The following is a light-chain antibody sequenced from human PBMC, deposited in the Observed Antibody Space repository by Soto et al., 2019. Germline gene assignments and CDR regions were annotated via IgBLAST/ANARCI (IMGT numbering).Light chain of an antibody. V-gene: IGLV2-8*01. CDR1: SGDVGGYDY. Sequence: QSVLTQPPSASGSPGQSVPISCTGTSGDVGGYDYVSWYQQHPGKAPKLMIYEVTKRPLGVPDRFSGSKSGNTASLTVSGLQAEDEADYYCSSYAGSDNPYVFGTGTKVTVL. J-gene: IGLJ1*01. CDR3: SSYAGSDNPYV. CDR2: EVT.